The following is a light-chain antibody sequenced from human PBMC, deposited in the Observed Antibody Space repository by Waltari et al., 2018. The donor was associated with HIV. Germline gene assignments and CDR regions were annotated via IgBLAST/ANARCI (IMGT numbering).Light chain of an antibody. J-gene: IGLJ2*01. Sequence: SYALTQPPSVSVSPGRPASITCSGGTLGDKYACWYQQKPGQSPVLVIYQDNKRPSGIPERCSGSNSGNTATLTISGTQAMDEADYYCQAEVVFGGGTKLTVL. CDR3: QAEVV. V-gene: IGLV3-1*01. CDR1: TLGDKY. CDR2: QDN.